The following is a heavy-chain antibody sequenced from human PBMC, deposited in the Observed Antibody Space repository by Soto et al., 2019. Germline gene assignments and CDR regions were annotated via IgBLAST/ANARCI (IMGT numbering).Heavy chain of an antibody. D-gene: IGHD3-10*01. CDR2: INSDGSST. Sequence: GGSLRLSCAASGFTFSSYWMHWVRQAPGKGLVWVSRINSDGSSTSYADSVKGRFTISRDNAKNTLYLQMNSLRAEDTAVYYCARGPPRSTMVRELPLPDYWGQGTLVTVSS. CDR1: GFTFSSYW. J-gene: IGHJ4*02. V-gene: IGHV3-74*01. CDR3: ARGPPRSTMVRELPLPDY.